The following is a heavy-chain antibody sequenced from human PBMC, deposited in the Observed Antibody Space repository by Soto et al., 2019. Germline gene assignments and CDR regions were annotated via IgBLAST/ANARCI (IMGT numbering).Heavy chain of an antibody. V-gene: IGHV3-30*03. Sequence: HPGGSLRLSCAASGFTFNTYGMHWVRQAPGKGLEWVAVISYDGSNKYYADSVKGRFTVSRDNSKNTLYLQMNSLRVEDTAVYFCAPLTTVTTMVFYYYGMDVWGQGTTVTVSS. CDR2: ISYDGSNK. CDR1: GFTFNTYG. D-gene: IGHD4-17*01. CDR3: APLTTVTTMVFYYYGMDV. J-gene: IGHJ6*02.